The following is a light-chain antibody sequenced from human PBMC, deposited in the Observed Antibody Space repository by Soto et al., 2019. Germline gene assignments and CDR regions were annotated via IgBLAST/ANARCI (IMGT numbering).Light chain of an antibody. J-gene: IGKJ5*01. CDR1: ETVATN. Sequence: ELVMTQSPATLSVSPGERATLSCRASETVATNLAWYQQKPGQAPRHLISGASTRAAGISDRFRGRGSGTEFTLTTSSLRSEDSARYYCQQYGSAITFGQGTRLEIK. CDR3: QQYGSAIT. V-gene: IGKV3-15*01. CDR2: GAS.